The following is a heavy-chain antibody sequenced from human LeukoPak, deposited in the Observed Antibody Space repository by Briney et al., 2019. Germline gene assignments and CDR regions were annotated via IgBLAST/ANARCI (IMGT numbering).Heavy chain of an antibody. Sequence: GGSLRLSCVASGFTFSSYWMTWVRQAPGKGLEWVANIRGDGSRIYYVDSAKGRFTISRDNAKNSPFLQLDSLRADDTAVYYCARDGNFDIWGQGTMVTVSP. CDR3: ARDGNFDI. J-gene: IGHJ3*02. CDR1: GFTFSSYW. CDR2: IRGDGSRI. D-gene: IGHD1-26*01. V-gene: IGHV3-7*01.